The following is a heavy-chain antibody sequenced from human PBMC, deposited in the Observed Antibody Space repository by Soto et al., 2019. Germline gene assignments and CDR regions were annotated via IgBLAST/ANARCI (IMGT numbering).Heavy chain of an antibody. D-gene: IGHD5-12*01. V-gene: IGHV3-7*01. CDR2: IKQDGSEK. CDR3: AREDIVATIQAFDI. CDR1: GFTFSSYW. Sequence: GGSLRLSCAASGFTFSSYWMSWVRQAPGKGLEWVANIKQDGSEKYYVDSVKGRFTISRDNAKNSLYLQMNSLRAEDTAVYYCAREDIVATIQAFDIWGQGTMVTVSS. J-gene: IGHJ3*02.